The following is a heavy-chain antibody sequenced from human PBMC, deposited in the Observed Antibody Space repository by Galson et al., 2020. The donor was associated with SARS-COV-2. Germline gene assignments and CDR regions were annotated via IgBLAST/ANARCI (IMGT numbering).Heavy chain of an antibody. CDR2: ISYDGSNK. Sequence: GGSLTLSCAASGFTFSSYGMHWVRQAPGKGLEWVAVISYDGSNKYYADSVKHRFTISRDNSKNTLYLQMNSLRAEDTAVYYCATVYMIVVAYDAFDIWCQGTMVTVSS. D-gene: IGHD3-22*01. V-gene: IGHV3-30*03. J-gene: IGHJ3*02. CDR3: ATVYMIVVAYDAFDI. CDR1: GFTFSSYG.